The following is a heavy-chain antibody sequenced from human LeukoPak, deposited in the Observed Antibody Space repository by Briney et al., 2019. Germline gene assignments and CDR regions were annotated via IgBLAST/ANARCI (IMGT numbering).Heavy chain of an antibody. V-gene: IGHV3-23*01. J-gene: IGHJ4*02. CDR3: AKDGVLLWFGELYYFDY. CDR1: GFSFSSYA. Sequence: GGSLRLSCATSGFSFSSYAMSWVRQAPGKGLEWVSAMSSSDDGRYYAASVRGRFTISRDTSRSTLYLQMNSLKAEDTAVYYCAKDGVLLWFGELYYFDYWGQGTLATVSS. D-gene: IGHD3-10*01. CDR2: MSSSDDGR.